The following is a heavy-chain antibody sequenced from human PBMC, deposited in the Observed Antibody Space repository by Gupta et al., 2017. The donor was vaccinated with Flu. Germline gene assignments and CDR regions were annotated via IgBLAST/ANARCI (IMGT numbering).Heavy chain of an antibody. CDR3: ARSRVGAVVSFYYLDV. Sequence: QPAGKGLEWIGRIYSSGSTNYNPALKSRATMSVDTSKNQFSLNLSSVTAADTAIYYCARSRVGAVVSFYYLDVWGQGTTVTVSS. CDR2: IYSSGST. D-gene: IGHD1-26*01. V-gene: IGHV4-4*07. J-gene: IGHJ6*02.